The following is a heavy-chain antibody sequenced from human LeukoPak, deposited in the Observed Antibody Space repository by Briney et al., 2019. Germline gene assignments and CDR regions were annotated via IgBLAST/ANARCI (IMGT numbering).Heavy chain of an antibody. V-gene: IGHV5-51*01. CDR3: ARLIIPTAPFDY. CDR2: IYPGDSDT. J-gene: IGHJ4*02. D-gene: IGHD2/OR15-2a*01. Sequence: GESLKISCKASGYSFTSCWIGWVRQMLGKGLEWMGIIYPGDSDTRYSPSFQGQVTISADKSVSTAYLRWSSLKASDTAMYYCARLIIPTAPFDYWGQGTLVTVFS. CDR1: GYSFTSCW.